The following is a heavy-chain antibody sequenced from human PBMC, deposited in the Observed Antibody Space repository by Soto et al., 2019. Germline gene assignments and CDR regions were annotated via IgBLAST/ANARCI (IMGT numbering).Heavy chain of an antibody. CDR2: IKQDGSEK. CDR3: ARCSGLRFLEWLLVDP. Sequence: GGSLRLSCAASGFTFSSYWMSWVRQAPGKGLEWVANIKQDGSEKYYVDSVKGRFTISRDNAKNSLYLQMNSLRAEDTAVYYCARCSGLRFLEWLLVDPWGQGTLVTVSS. V-gene: IGHV3-7*03. D-gene: IGHD3-3*01. CDR1: GFTFSSYW. J-gene: IGHJ5*02.